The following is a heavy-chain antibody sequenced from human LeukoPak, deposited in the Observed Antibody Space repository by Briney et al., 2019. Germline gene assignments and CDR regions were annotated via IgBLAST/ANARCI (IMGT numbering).Heavy chain of an antibody. CDR1: GGSFSGYY. D-gene: IGHD2-15*01. J-gene: IGHJ5*02. Sequence: PSETLSLTCAVYGGSFSGYYWSWIRQPPGKGLEWIGEINHSGSTNYNPSLKSRVTISVDTSKNQFSLKLSSVTAADTAVYYCARVGYCSGGSCYAGFGWFDPWGQGTLVTVSS. V-gene: IGHV4-34*01. CDR3: ARVGYCSGGSCYAGFGWFDP. CDR2: INHSGST.